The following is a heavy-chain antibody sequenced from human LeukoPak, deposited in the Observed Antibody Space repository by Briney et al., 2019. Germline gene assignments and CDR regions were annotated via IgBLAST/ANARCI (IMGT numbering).Heavy chain of an antibody. Sequence: GGSLRLSCAASGFTFSTYSMNWVRQAPGKGLEWVSSISSSSSYIYYADSVKGRFTISRDNAKNSLYLQMNSLRAEDTAVYYCARDGYSYGSGAFDIWGQGTMVTVSS. D-gene: IGHD5-18*01. J-gene: IGHJ3*02. CDR2: ISSSSSYI. CDR3: ARDGYSYGSGAFDI. CDR1: GFTFSTYS. V-gene: IGHV3-21*01.